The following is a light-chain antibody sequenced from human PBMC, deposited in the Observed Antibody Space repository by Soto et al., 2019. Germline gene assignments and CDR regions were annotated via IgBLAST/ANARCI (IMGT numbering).Light chain of an antibody. CDR2: GTS. CDR1: QSVPRSY. J-gene: IGKJ5*01. Sequence: EIVLTQSPGTPSLSPGERPTLSCRASQSVPRSYLAWYQQKPGQAPRLLIYGTSSRATGIPDRFSGSGSGTDFTLTISRLEPEDFAVFYCQQYGSSITFGQGTRLEIK. V-gene: IGKV3-20*01. CDR3: QQYGSSIT.